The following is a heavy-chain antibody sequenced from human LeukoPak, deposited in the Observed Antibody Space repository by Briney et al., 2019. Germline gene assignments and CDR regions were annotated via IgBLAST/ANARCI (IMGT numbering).Heavy chain of an antibody. CDR3: ARRNFDWFDP. J-gene: IGHJ5*02. V-gene: IGHV1-8*03. Sequence: GASVKVSCKASGYTFTNYDINWVRQATGQGLEWMGWMNPNSGKAGYAHKFQGRGTITRNPSITTAYMELSSLRSEDTAVYYCARRNFDWFDPWGQGTLVTVSS. CDR1: GYTFTNYD. CDR2: MNPNSGKA.